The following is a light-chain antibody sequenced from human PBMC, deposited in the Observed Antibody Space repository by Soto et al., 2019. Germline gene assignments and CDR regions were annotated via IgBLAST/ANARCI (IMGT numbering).Light chain of an antibody. V-gene: IGLV2-23*02. CDR1: SSDVGSYNL. J-gene: IGLJ1*01. CDR3: CSYAGSSLYV. CDR2: EVS. Sequence: QSVLTQPASVYGSPGQSITISCTGTSSDVGSYNLVSWYQQHPGKAPKLMIYEVSKRPSGVSNRFSGSKSGNTASLTISGLQAEDEADYYCCSYAGSSLYVFGTGTKVTVL.